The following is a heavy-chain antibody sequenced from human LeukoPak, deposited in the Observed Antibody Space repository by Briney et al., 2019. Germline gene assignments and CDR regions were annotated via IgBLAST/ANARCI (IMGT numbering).Heavy chain of an antibody. D-gene: IGHD2-2*01. V-gene: IGHV4-59*01. CDR3: ARDRSSGYCSSTSCYGFDI. CDR2: IYHSGNT. Sequence: SETLSLTCTVSGGSISSNYWSWIRQPPGKGLEWIGYIYHSGNTNYNPSLKSRVTISVDTSKNQFSLKLSSVTAADTAVYYCARDRSSGYCSSTSCYGFDIWGQGTMVTVSS. J-gene: IGHJ3*02. CDR1: GGSISSNY.